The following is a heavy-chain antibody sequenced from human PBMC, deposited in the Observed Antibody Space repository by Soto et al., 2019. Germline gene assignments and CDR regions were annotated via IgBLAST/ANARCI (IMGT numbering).Heavy chain of an antibody. Sequence: TGGSLRLSCAASGFTFSSYSMNWVRQAPGKGLEWVSSISSSSSYIYYADSVKGRFTISRDNAKNSLYLQMNSLRAEDTAVYYCARDGYSGSYPGAFDIWGQGTMVTVSS. CDR2: ISSSSSYI. V-gene: IGHV3-21*01. CDR3: ARDGYSGSYPGAFDI. D-gene: IGHD1-26*01. CDR1: GFTFSSYS. J-gene: IGHJ3*02.